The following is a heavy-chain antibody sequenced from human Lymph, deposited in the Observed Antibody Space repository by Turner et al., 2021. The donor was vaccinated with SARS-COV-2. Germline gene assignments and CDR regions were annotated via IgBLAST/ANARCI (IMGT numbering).Heavy chain of an antibody. J-gene: IGHJ6*02. CDR3: ARVVGGFGELGYYYYYGMDV. Sequence: QVQLVQSGAEVKKPGSSVKVSCKASGGTFSSYAISWVRQAPGQGLEWMGGIIPILRIATYAQKFQGRVTITADKSTSTASMELSSLRSEDTAVFYCARVVGGFGELGYYYYYGMDVWGQGTTVTVSS. V-gene: IGHV1-69*10. CDR2: IIPILRIA. D-gene: IGHD3-10*01. CDR1: GGTFSSYA.